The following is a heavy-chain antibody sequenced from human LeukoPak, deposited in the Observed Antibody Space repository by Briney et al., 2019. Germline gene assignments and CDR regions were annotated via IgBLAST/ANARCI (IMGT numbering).Heavy chain of an antibody. CDR1: GFTFSSYA. CDR2: ISYDGGNK. V-gene: IGHV3-30-3*01. D-gene: IGHD1-7*01. J-gene: IGHJ4*02. Sequence: GGSLRLSCAASGFTFSSYAMHWVRQAPGKGLQWVAVISYDGGNKYYADSVKVRFTIPRDNSKNTMYLQMNSLGAQDTAVHYCVRDKVFGTTFAGRGYFDYWGLGTLVTVSS. CDR3: VRDKVFGTTFAGRGYFDY.